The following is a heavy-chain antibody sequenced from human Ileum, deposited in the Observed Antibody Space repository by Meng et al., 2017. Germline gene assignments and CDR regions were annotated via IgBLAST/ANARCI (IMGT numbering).Heavy chain of an antibody. J-gene: IGHJ2*01. CDR3: ARYGGSGSYWHFDP. V-gene: IGHV4-34*01. CDR2: IHHSGST. D-gene: IGHD3-10*01. Sequence: QVQLQQLGAGLLKPSETWSLTCAVYGGSFSGYYWTWIRQPPGKGLEWIGEIHHSGSTNYNPSLKSRVTMSIDTSKIQFSLELSSVTAADAAVYYCARYGGSGSYWHFDPWGRGTLVTVSS. CDR1: GGSFSGYY.